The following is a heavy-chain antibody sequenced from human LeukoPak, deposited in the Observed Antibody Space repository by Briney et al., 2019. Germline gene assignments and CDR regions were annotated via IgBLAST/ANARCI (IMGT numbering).Heavy chain of an antibody. CDR3: ARYSTTWTGAFDI. D-gene: IGHD2-2*01. CDR2: ISSSSGYI. CDR1: GFTFSHHG. Sequence: GGSLRLSCAAPGFTFSHHGMNWVRQAPGKGLEWVSSISSSSGYIYYVDSVKGRFTISRDNAKNSLYLHINSLRAEDTAVYYCARYSTTWTGAFDIWGQGTMVTVSS. V-gene: IGHV3-21*01. J-gene: IGHJ3*02.